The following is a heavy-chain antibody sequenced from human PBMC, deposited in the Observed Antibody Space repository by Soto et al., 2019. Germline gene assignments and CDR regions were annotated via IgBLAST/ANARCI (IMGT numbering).Heavy chain of an antibody. CDR2: ISGSGGIT. V-gene: IGHV3-23*01. J-gene: IGHJ4*02. Sequence: GGSLILSCAASGFTFRSYAMSWVRQAPGKGLEWVSAISGSGGITYYADSVKGRFTISRDNSSSGPYLQFTRPRAEDTAVYYCARSSSNFDNWGQGTLVTVSS. CDR3: ARSSSNFDN. CDR1: GFTFRSYA.